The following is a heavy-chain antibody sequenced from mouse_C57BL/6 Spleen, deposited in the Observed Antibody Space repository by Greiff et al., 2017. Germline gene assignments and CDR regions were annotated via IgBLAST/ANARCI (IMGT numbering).Heavy chain of an antibody. CDR1: GFTFSDYG. CDR3: ARNPGSNYEEGAMDY. Sequence: EVKLVESGGGLVKPGGSLKLSCAASGFTFSDYGMHWVRQAPEKGLEWVAYISSGSSTIYYADTVKGRFTISSDNAKNTLFLQMTSLRSEDTAMYYCARNPGSNYEEGAMDYWGQGTSVTVSS. CDR2: ISSGSSTI. D-gene: IGHD2-5*01. J-gene: IGHJ4*01. V-gene: IGHV5-17*01.